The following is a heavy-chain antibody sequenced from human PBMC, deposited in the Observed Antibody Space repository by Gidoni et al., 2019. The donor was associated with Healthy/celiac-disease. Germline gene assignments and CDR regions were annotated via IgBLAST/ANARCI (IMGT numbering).Heavy chain of an antibody. V-gene: IGHV3-30-3*01. CDR2: ISYDGSNK. CDR3: ARGGDYDFWSGSHYGMDV. CDR1: GFTFSSYA. J-gene: IGHJ6*02. Sequence: VQLVESGGGVVQPGRSLRLSCAASGFTFSSYARHWVRQAPGKGLEWVAVISYDGSNKYYADSVKGRFTISRDNSKNTLYLQMNSLRAEDTAVYYCARGGDYDFWSGSHYGMDVWGQGTTVTVSS. D-gene: IGHD3-3*01.